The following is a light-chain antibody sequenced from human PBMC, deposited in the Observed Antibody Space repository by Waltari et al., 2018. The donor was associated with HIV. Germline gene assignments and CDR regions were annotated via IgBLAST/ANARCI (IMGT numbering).Light chain of an antibody. CDR3: SSYTTSSTWV. CDR1: SSDIGGYKY. J-gene: IGLJ1*01. Sequence: HSALTQPASVSGSPGQSITISCTGTSSDIGGYKYVSWYQQQPGKAPKLMISEVSNRPSGVSNRFSGSKSGNTASLTISGLQAEDEADYYCSSYTTSSTWVFGTGTRVTVL. CDR2: EVS. V-gene: IGLV2-14*01.